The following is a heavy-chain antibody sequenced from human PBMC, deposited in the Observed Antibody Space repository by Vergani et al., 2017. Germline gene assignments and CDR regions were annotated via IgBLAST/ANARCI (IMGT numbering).Heavy chain of an antibody. CDR3: AKDXSYYYDSSGYWGDVQSD. CDR1: GFTFDDYA. CDR2: ISGDGGST. Sequence: EVQLVESGGGVVQPGGSLRLSCAASGFTFDDYAMHWVRQAPGKGLEWVSLISGDGGSTYYADSVKGRFTISRDNSKNSLYLQMNSLRTEDTALYYCAKDXSYYYDSSGYWGDVQSDWGQGTLVTVSS. J-gene: IGHJ4*02. D-gene: IGHD3-22*01. V-gene: IGHV3-43*02.